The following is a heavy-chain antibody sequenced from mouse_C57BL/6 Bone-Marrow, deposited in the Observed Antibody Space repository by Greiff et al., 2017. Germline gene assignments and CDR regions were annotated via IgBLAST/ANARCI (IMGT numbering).Heavy chain of an antibody. CDR2: FYPGSGSI. Sequence: LVQPGASVKLSCKASGYTFTDYTIHWVKQRSGQGLEWIGCFYPGSGSIKYNEKFKDKATLTADKSSSTVYMQLSRLTSEDSAVYFCARHLYGDCSVWFAYWGQGTLLTVSA. D-gene: IGHD2-13*01. J-gene: IGHJ3*01. CDR1: GYTFTDYT. V-gene: IGHV1-62-2*01. CDR3: ARHLYGDCSVWFAY.